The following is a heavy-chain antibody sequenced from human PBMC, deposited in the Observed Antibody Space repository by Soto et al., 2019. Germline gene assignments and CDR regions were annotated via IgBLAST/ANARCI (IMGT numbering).Heavy chain of an antibody. V-gene: IGHV4-34*02. CDR1: GGSFSSYY. D-gene: IGHD3-10*01. CDR2: INHSGTI. Sequence: QVQLQQWGPGLLKPSETLSLTCSVNGGSFSSYYWSWIRQSPGKGLEWIGEINHSGTINFNPSLTRPSTIAIDTAEHQYSLPLPSATAAVTAIHYIASSIMGVSLARGQETL. J-gene: IGHJ4*02. CDR3: ASSIMGVSLA.